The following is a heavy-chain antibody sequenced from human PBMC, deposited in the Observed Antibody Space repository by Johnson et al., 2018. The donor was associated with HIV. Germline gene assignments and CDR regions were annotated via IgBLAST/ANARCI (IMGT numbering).Heavy chain of an antibody. CDR3: ARDASYDGAANYAFDI. J-gene: IGHJ3*02. CDR2: IWYDGSKK. Sequence: QVQLVESGGGLVQPGGSLRLSCAASGFTFSTYGMHWVRQAPGKGLEWVAVIWYDGSKKYYVESVQGRFTISRDNSKNTLYLQMNSLRAEDTAVYYCARDASYDGAANYAFDIWGQGTMVTGSS. CDR1: GFTFSTYG. D-gene: IGHD5-12*01. V-gene: IGHV3-33*01.